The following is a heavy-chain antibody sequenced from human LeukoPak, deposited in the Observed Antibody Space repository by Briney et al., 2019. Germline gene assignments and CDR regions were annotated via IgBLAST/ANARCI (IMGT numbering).Heavy chain of an antibody. V-gene: IGHV3-23*01. CDR2: IGGTGVRT. CDR3: AKEFGPFDAFDI. J-gene: IGHJ3*02. CDR1: GFTFSSYA. D-gene: IGHD3-10*01. Sequence: PGGSLRLSCAASGFTFSSYAMSWVRQAPGKGLEWVSTIGGTGVRTYYADSVKGRFTISRDNSKNTLYLQINSLRAEDTAVYYCAKEFGPFDAFDIWGQGTMVTVSS.